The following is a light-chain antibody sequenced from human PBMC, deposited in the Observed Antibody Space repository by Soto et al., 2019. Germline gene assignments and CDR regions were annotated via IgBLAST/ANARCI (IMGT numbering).Light chain of an antibody. CDR1: RGDVGGYNY. CDR2: DVT. Sequence: QSALTQPASVSGSPGQSITISCSGTRGDVGGYNYVYWHQHHPGKAPKPLIYDVTNRPSGVSNRFSASNSGNTASLTISGLQPEDEADYYCSSYTSRSTYVFGTGTKLTVL. CDR3: SSYTSRSTYV. V-gene: IGLV2-14*03. J-gene: IGLJ1*01.